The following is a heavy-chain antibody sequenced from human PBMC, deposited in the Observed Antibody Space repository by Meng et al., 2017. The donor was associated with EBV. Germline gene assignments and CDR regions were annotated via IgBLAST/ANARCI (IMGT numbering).Heavy chain of an antibody. V-gene: IGHV1-2*06. CDR2: INPNSGGT. D-gene: IGHD6-19*01. J-gene: IGHJ4*02. CDR1: GYTFTGYY. CDR3: ARVGIAVAGTGDY. Sequence: QVQLVQSGAEVKKPGAAVKVSCKASGYTFTGYYMHWVRQAPGQGLEWMGRINPNSGGTNYAQKFQGRVTMTRDTSISTAYMELGRLRSDDTAVYYCARVGIAVAGTGDYWGQGTLVTVSS.